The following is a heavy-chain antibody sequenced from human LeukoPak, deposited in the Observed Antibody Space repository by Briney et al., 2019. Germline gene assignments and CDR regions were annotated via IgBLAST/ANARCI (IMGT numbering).Heavy chain of an antibody. J-gene: IGHJ4*02. CDR3: AREGYYGSGSPPSLYFDY. D-gene: IGHD3-10*01. V-gene: IGHV3-30*03. Sequence: PGRSLRLSCVASGFTFSSYGMHWVRQAPGKGLEWVAVTSSDLNVKLYADSVKGRFTISRDNSRSTLYLQMNSLRPEDTAIYYCAREGYYGSGSPPSLYFDYWGQGTLVTVPS. CDR1: GFTFSSYG. CDR2: TSSDLNVK.